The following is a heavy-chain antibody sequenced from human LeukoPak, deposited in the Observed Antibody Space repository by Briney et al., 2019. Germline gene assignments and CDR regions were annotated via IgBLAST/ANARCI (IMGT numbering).Heavy chain of an antibody. V-gene: IGHV4-39*07. CDR1: GDSISSSSYY. Sequence: SETLSLTCTVSGDSISSSSYYWGWIRQPPGKGLEWIGNIYYSGSTYYNLSLKSRVTISVDTSKNQFSLNLSSVTAADTAVYYCARADYSSSWSHDYYYMDVWGKGTTVTVSS. CDR2: IYYSGST. J-gene: IGHJ6*03. CDR3: ARADYSSSWSHDYYYMDV. D-gene: IGHD6-13*01.